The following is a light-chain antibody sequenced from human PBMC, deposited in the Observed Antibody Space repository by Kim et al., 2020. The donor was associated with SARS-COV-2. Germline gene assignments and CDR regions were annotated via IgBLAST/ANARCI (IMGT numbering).Light chain of an antibody. J-gene: IGLJ2*01. V-gene: IGLV2-23*02. CDR2: EVS. Sequence: GQSITISCTGTSRDVGSYNLVSWYQQHPGKAPKLMIYEVSKRPSGVSNRFSGSKSGNTASLTISGLQAENEADYYCCSYAGSSTLFGGGTQLTVL. CDR3: CSYAGSSTL. CDR1: SRDVGSYNL.